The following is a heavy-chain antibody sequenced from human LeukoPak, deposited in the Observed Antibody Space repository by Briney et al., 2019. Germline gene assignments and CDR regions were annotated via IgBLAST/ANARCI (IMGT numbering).Heavy chain of an antibody. V-gene: IGHV4-34*01. CDR1: GGSFSGYY. CDR3: ARHRARLRFSEWLLSEAFDY. J-gene: IGHJ4*02. CDR2: INHSGST. D-gene: IGHD3-3*01. Sequence: PSETLSLTCAVYGGSFSGYYWSWIRQPPGKGLEWIGEINHSGSTNYNPSLKSRVTISVDTSRNQFSLKLSSVTAADTAVYYCARHRARLRFSEWLLSEAFDYWGQGTLATVSS.